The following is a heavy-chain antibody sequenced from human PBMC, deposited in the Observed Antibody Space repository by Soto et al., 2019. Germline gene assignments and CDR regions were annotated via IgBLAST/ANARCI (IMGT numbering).Heavy chain of an antibody. Sequence: ASVKVCCKASGYTFTSYAMHWVRPAPGQRLEWMGWINAGNGNTKYSQKFQGRVTITRDTSASTAYMELSSLRSDDTAVYYCARGAIVVVPAATYYYGMDVWGQGTTVTVSS. D-gene: IGHD2-2*01. J-gene: IGHJ6*02. V-gene: IGHV1-3*01. CDR2: INAGNGNT. CDR3: ARGAIVVVPAATYYYGMDV. CDR1: GYTFTSYA.